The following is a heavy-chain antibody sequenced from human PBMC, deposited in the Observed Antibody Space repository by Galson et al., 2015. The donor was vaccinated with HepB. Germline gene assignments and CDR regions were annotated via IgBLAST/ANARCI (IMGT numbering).Heavy chain of an antibody. D-gene: IGHD2-15*01. V-gene: IGHV5-10-1*01. J-gene: IGHJ5*02. CDR3: ARHPIVVVVAATWGWFDP. CDR1: GYSFTSYW. Sequence: QSGAEVKKPGESLRISCKGSGYSFTSYWISWVRRMPGKGLEWMGRIDPSDSYTNYSPSFQGHVTISADKSISTAYLQWSSLKASDTAMYYCARHPIVVVVAATWGWFDPWGQGTLVTVSS. CDR2: IDPSDSYT.